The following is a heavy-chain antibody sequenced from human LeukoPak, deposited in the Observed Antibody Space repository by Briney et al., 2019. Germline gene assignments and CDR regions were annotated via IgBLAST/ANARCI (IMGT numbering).Heavy chain of an antibody. Sequence: GGSLRLSCVDSGFAFSSFAMSWVRQVPGKGLEWISHITVGGRAIYYADSVKGRFTVSRDDAKSSQHLQMNSLTADDSGLYYCVRKGVLNFWGQGALVIVSS. V-gene: IGHV3-11*04. CDR3: VRKGVLNF. D-gene: IGHD2-8*01. J-gene: IGHJ4*02. CDR2: ITVGGRAI. CDR1: GFAFSSFA.